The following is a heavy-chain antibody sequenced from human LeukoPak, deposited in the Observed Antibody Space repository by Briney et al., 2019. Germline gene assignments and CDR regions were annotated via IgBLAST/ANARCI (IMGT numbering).Heavy chain of an antibody. V-gene: IGHV4-39*01. D-gene: IGHD3-10*01. CDR1: GGSISSSSYY. CDR3: ARTGFGELPFDY. J-gene: IGHJ4*02. Sequence: PSETLSLTCTGSGGSISSSSYYWGWIRQPPGNGLEWIGRIYYSGSTYYNPSLKSRVTISVDTSNNQSSLKLGSVTAADTAVYYGARTGFGELPFDYWGQGTLVTVSS. CDR2: IYYSGST.